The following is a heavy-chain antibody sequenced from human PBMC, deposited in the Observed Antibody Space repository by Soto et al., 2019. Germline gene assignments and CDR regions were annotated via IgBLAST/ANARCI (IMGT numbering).Heavy chain of an antibody. CDR3: ARASGSDWTQNWFEP. J-gene: IGHJ5*02. CDR2: ISAYNGNT. V-gene: IGHV1-18*01. Sequence: ASVKVSCKASGYTFTSYGISWVRQAPGQGLEWMGWISAYNGNTNYAQKLQGRVTMTTDTSTSTAYMELRSLRSDDTAVYYCARASGSDWTQNWFEPWGQGTLVTVSS. D-gene: IGHD1-1*01. CDR1: GYTFTSYG.